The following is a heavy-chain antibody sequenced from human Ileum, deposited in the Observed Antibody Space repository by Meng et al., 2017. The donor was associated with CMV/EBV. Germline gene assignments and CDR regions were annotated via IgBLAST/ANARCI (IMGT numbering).Heavy chain of an antibody. CDR3: AKLDY. CDR1: GGSVSSGSYY. CDR2: IYYSGST. Sequence: ETLSLTCTVSGGSVSSGSYYWSWIRQPPGKGLEWIGYIYYSGSTYYADSVKGRFTISRDNSKNTLYLQMNSLRAEDTAVYYCAKLDYWGQGTLVTVSS. V-gene: IGHV4-61*01. D-gene: IGHD5-24*01. J-gene: IGHJ4*02.